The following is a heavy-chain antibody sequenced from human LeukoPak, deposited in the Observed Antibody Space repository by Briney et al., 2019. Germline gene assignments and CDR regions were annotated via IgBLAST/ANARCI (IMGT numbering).Heavy chain of an antibody. V-gene: IGHV4-34*01. J-gene: IGHJ4*02. D-gene: IGHD6-19*01. CDR3: ARGSSSSGSNNY. Sequence: SETLSLTCAVYGGSFSGYYWSWIRQPPGKGLEWIGEINHSGSTNYNPSLKSRVTISVDTSKNQFSLKLSSVTAADTAVYYCARGSSSSGSNNYWGQGTLVTVSS. CDR1: GGSFSGYY. CDR2: INHSGST.